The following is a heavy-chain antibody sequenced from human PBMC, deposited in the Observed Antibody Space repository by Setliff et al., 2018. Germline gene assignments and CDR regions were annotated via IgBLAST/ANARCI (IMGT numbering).Heavy chain of an antibody. CDR2: INTNTGNP. V-gene: IGHV7-4-1*02. CDR1: GYSFSTYA. J-gene: IGHJ6*03. CDR3: ARASRFATIVWKGDYYMDV. D-gene: IGHD3-16*02. Sequence: ASVKDSCKASGYSFSTYAMSWIRQAPGQGLEWMGWINTNTGNPSYAQGFTGRFVFSLDTSVSTAYLQISSLKPEDTAMYYCARASRFATIVWKGDYYMDVWGKGTTVTVS.